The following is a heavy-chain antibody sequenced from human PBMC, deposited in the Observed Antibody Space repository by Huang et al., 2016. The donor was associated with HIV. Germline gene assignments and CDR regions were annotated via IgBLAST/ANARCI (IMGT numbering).Heavy chain of an antibody. CDR1: GYRFSIYW. J-gene: IGHJ3*01. CDR3: AKGRRAFDV. V-gene: IGHV5-51*03. CDR2: IYPFESKS. Sequence: EVQLVQSGAEVKKPGESLKISCTGSGYRFSIYWIAWVRQMPGKGLEWVGIIYPFESKSTYRPSFEGHVSISVDKSSNTVYLHWSSLKASDTAIYYCAKGRRAFDVWGQGTWVTVSS.